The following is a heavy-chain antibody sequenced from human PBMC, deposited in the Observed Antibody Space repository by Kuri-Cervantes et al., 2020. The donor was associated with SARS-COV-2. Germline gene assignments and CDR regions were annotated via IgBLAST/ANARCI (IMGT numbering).Heavy chain of an antibody. Sequence: GESLRLSCAASGFTVSSNYMSWVRQAPGKGLEWVAFIRYDGSNKYYADSVKGRFTISRDNSKNTLYLQMNSLRAEDTAVYYCAKEAVRGDGFFDYWGQGTLVTVSS. D-gene: IGHD5-24*01. CDR3: AKEAVRGDGFFDY. CDR1: GFTVSSNY. J-gene: IGHJ4*02. V-gene: IGHV3-30*02. CDR2: IRYDGSNK.